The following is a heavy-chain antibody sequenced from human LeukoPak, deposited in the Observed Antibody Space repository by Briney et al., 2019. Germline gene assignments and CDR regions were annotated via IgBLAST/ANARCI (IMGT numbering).Heavy chain of an antibody. CDR3: AKGPLTRARDGYNYYFDY. Sequence: GGSLRLSCAASGFTFDDYTMHWVRHAPGKGLEWVSLISWDGGSTYYADSVKGRFTISRENSKNSLYLQMNSLRTEDTALYYCAKGPLTRARDGYNYYFDYWGQGTLVTISS. D-gene: IGHD5-24*01. J-gene: IGHJ4*02. V-gene: IGHV3-43*01. CDR1: GFTFDDYT. CDR2: ISWDGGST.